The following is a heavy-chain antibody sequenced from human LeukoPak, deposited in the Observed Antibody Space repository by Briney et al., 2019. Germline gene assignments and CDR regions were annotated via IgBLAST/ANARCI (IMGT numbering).Heavy chain of an antibody. V-gene: IGHV6-1*01. CDR1: GDSVSTNSAA. J-gene: IGHJ6*02. Sequence: SQTLSLTCAISGDSVSTNSAAWNWIRQSPSRGLGWLGRTYYRSKWYNDYAVSVKSRITINPDTSKNQFSLHLNSVTPEDTAVYYCTRSISPAGSQSQGAMDVWGQGTTVTVSS. CDR3: TRSISPAGSQSQGAMDV. D-gene: IGHD6-13*01. CDR2: TYYRSKWYN.